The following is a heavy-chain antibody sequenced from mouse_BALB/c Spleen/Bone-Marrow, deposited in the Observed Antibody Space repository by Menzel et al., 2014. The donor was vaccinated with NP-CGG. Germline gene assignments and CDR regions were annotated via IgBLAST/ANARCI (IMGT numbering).Heavy chain of an antibody. V-gene: IGHV5-4*02. CDR1: GLTFSDYY. CDR2: ISDGGSYT. J-gene: IGHJ4*01. D-gene: IGHD2-14*01. CDR3: ARDRAYYRYDGYYYAMDY. Sequence: EVKLVESGGGLVKPGGSLKLSCAASGLTFSDYYMYWVRQTPEKRLEWVAIISDGGSYTYYPDSVKGRFTISRDNAKNNLYLQMSSLKSDDTAMYYCARDRAYYRYDGYYYAMDYWGQGTSVTVSS.